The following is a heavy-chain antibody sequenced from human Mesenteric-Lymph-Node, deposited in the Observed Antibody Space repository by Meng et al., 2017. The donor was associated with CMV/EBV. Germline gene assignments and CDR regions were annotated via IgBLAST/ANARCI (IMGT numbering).Heavy chain of an antibody. CDR1: GYTFTDYY. D-gene: IGHD1-1*01. CDR2: LNPNRGDT. V-gene: IGHV1-2*06. J-gene: IGHJ4*02. Sequence: CTASGYTFTDYYVFWVRQPPGQGLEWVRQLNPNRGDTNYAQKFQGRVTLTRDTSIDTAYMELGSLTSDDTAVYYCARLYRWNDVASYWGQGTLVTVSS. CDR3: ARLYRWNDVASY.